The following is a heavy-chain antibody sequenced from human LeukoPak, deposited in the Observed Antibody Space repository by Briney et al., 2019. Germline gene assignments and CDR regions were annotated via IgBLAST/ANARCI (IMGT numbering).Heavy chain of an antibody. Sequence: SSYYWGCIRQPPGKRLEWVAFIHYDGGSKYYAESVKGRFTISRDNSKNTMYLQMNSLRAEDTALYYCAKPNDYVWGSRPNDYWGQGTLVTVPS. D-gene: IGHD3-16*01. CDR1: SSYY. J-gene: IGHJ4*02. CDR3: AKPNDYVWGSRPNDY. V-gene: IGHV3-30*02. CDR2: IHYDGGSK.